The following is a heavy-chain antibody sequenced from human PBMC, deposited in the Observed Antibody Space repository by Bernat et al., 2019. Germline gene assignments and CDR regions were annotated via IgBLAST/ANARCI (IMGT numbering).Heavy chain of an antibody. CDR1: GFTFSNYG. J-gene: IGHJ4*02. Sequence: QVQLVESGGGVVQPGRSLRLSCAASGFTFSNYGMHWVRQAPGKGLEWVAVISYDGSNKYYADSVKGRFTISRDNSKNPLYLQINSLGAEDTAVYYCATAQGLQIVGATTGRQIDYWGQGTLVTVSS. CDR3: ATAQGLQIVGATTGRQIDY. CDR2: ISYDGSNK. V-gene: IGHV3-30*03. D-gene: IGHD1-26*01.